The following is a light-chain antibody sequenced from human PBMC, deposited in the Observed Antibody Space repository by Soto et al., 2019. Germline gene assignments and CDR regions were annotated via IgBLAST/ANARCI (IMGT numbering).Light chain of an antibody. CDR1: QSVSNY. CDR3: QQRSNWPPFFT. Sequence: EIVLTQSPATLSLSPGERAVLSCRASQSVSNYLAWYQRKPGQAPRLLIYGASNRAIGIPPRFSGSGSGTDFTLTISSLEPEDFAVYYCQQRSNWPPFFTFGPGTKVNIK. CDR2: GAS. J-gene: IGKJ3*01. V-gene: IGKV3-11*01.